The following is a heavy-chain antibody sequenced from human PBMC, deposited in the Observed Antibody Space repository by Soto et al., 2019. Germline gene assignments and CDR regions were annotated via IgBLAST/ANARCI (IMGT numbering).Heavy chain of an antibody. CDR1: GYTLPELS. J-gene: IGHJ4*02. V-gene: IGHV1-24*01. D-gene: IGHD3-3*01. CDR3: ATGVDVLRFLEWLSFDY. CDR2: FDPEDGET. Sequence: QVQLVQSGAEVKKPGASVKVSCKVSGYTLPELSMHWVRQAPGKGLEWMAGFDPEDGETIYAQTFQGRVTITEDRSTDTAYMRVSSLGFKDTAGNYCATGVDVLRFLEWLSFDYRGQGTLVTVSS.